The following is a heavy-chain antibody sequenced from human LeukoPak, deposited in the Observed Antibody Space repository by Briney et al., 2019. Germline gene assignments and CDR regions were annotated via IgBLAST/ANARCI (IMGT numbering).Heavy chain of an antibody. D-gene: IGHD5-18*01. CDR2: ISYSGSS. CDR1: GGSISPYY. Sequence: SETLSLTCTVSGGSISPYYWSWLRQPPGKGLEWIGYISYSGSSNYNPSLKSRLTISLDTSKSQFSLKLTSVTAADTAVYYCARRTGYSYGYGLDHWGQGTLVTVSS. J-gene: IGHJ4*02. CDR3: ARRTGYSYGYGLDH. V-gene: IGHV4-59*08.